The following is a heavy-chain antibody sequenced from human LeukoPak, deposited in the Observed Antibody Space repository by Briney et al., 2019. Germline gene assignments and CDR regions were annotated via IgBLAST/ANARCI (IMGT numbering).Heavy chain of an antibody. CDR1: GFTFSSYS. V-gene: IGHV3-48*04. CDR2: ISSSSSTV. J-gene: IGHJ6*02. Sequence: GGSLRLSCAASGFTFSSYSMNWVRQAPGKGLEWVSYISSSSSTVYYADSVKGRFTISRDNAKNSLYLQMNSLRAEDTAVYCCARDQGGEYQPPYYYGMDVWGQGTTVTVSS. CDR3: ARDQGGEYQPPYYYGMDV. D-gene: IGHD2-2*01.